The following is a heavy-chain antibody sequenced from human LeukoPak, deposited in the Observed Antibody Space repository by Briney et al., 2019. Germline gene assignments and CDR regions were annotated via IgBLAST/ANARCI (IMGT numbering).Heavy chain of an antibody. J-gene: IGHJ4*02. Sequence: GGSLRLSCVASGFTLSTFGMSWVRRAPGKGPEGVSGITGSGSTTYYSDSVKGRFTISRDNSQNTLYLQMNTLRAEDTAVYYCAKVVSGFHFDCWGQGTLVTVSS. CDR1: GFTLSTFG. D-gene: IGHD1-26*01. V-gene: IGHV3-23*01. CDR3: AKVVSGFHFDC. CDR2: ITGSGSTT.